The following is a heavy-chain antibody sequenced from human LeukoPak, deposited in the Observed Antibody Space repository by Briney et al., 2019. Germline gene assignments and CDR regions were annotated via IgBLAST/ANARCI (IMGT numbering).Heavy chain of an antibody. V-gene: IGHV3-23*01. CDR2: ISGSGGST. CDR1: GFTFSSYG. J-gene: IGHJ6*03. Sequence: GGSLRLSCAASGFTFSSYGMSWVRQAPGKGLEWVSAISGSGGSTYYADSVKGRFTISRDNSKNTLYLQMNSLRAEDTAVYYCAKSASHYDILTGFSYYYYMDVWGKGTTVTISS. CDR3: AKSASHYDILTGFSYYYYMDV. D-gene: IGHD3-9*01.